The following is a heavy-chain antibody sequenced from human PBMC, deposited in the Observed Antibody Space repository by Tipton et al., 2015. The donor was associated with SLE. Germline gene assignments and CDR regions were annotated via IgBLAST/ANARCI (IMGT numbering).Heavy chain of an antibody. V-gene: IGHV4-34*12. Sequence: TLSLTCSVYGDSLSGQYWSWIRQPPGKGLEWIGEVFRGGSTNYSPSLESRVIISLDTSRNHFSLKLTSVTAADTAVYFCARDRDIVLEPVPIPPAFDIWGQGTTVTVSS. D-gene: IGHD2-8*02. CDR2: VFRGGST. CDR3: ARDRDIVLEPVPIPPAFDI. CDR1: GDSLSGQY. J-gene: IGHJ3*02.